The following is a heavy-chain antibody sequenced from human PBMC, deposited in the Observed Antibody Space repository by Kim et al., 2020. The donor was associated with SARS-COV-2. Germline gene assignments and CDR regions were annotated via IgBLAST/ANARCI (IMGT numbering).Heavy chain of an antibody. D-gene: IGHD6-19*01. J-gene: IGHJ4*02. CDR2: ISGSGGST. CDR3: AKDRVSRGYSSGHDY. CDR1: GFTFSSYA. Sequence: GGSLRLSCAASGFTFSSYAMSWVRQAPGKGLEWVSAISGSGGSTYYADSVKGRFTISRDNSKNTLYLQMNSLRAEDTAVYYCAKDRVSRGYSSGHDYWGQGTLVTVSS. V-gene: IGHV3-23*01.